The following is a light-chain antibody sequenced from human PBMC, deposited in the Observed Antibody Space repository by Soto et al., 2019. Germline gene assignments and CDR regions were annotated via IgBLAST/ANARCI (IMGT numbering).Light chain of an antibody. CDR2: SAS. J-gene: IGKJ4*02. V-gene: IGKV1D-12*01. CDR3: QQSDTFPAT. Sequence: DIQMTQSPSSVSASVGDRVTITCRASQGIRSWLAWYQQKPGKAPKLLIYSASTLQSGVPSRFSGSGSGTDFTLTISGRQPEEFATYYCQQSDTFPATFGGGTRVEIK. CDR1: QGIRSW.